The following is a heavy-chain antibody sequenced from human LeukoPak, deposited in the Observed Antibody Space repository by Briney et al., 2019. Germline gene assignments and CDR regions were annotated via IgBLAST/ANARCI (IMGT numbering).Heavy chain of an antibody. V-gene: IGHV3-7*01. Sequence: GGSLRLSCAASGFTFSNYWMSWVRQAPGKGLEWVANIREDGSEKYYVDSVKGQFAISRDNAKNSLFLQMDSLRAEDTAVYYCARDLAGHYYGSGSSFDYWGQGTLVTVSS. J-gene: IGHJ4*02. D-gene: IGHD3-10*01. CDR1: GFTFSNYW. CDR2: IREDGSEK. CDR3: ARDLAGHYYGSGSSFDY.